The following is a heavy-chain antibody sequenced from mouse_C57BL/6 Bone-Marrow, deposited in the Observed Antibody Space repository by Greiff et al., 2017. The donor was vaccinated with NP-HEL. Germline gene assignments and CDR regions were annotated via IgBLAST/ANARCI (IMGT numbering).Heavy chain of an antibody. J-gene: IGHJ1*03. D-gene: IGHD2-3*01. V-gene: IGHV5-6*01. Sequence: EVMLVESGGDLVKPGGSLTLSCAASGFTFSSYGMSWVRQTPDKRLEWVATISSGGSYTYYPASVKGRFTISRDNAKNPLYLQMSSLKSEDTAMYYCARQTGYYYWYFDVWGTGTTVTVSS. CDR3: ARQTGYYYWYFDV. CDR2: ISSGGSYT. CDR1: GFTFSSYG.